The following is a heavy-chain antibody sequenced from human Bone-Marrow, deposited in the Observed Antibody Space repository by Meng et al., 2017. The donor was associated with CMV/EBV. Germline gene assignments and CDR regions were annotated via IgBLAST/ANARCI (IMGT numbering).Heavy chain of an antibody. CDR2: VNSKNEAT. Sequence: VQFGDERMKPGAPVKVSATTSGFTFSDYYIHWGRQAPGQGLEWMGWVNSKNEATNYARKFQGRVSMTRDTSISTAHMELSRLMSDDTAVYYCVRSSGWSLFDYWGQGTLVTVSS. V-gene: IGHV1-2*02. D-gene: IGHD6-19*01. J-gene: IGHJ4*02. CDR3: VRSSGWSLFDY. CDR1: GFTFSDYY.